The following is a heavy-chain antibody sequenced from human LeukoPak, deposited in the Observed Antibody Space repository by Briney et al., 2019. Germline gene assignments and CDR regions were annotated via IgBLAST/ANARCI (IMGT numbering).Heavy chain of an antibody. CDR2: INTDTRGT. Sequence: PGGSLRLSCAASGFTFSDYWMHWVRQAPGKGLVWVSIINTDTRGTYYADSVKGRFTISRDNAKNTLYLKMNSLRAEATAVYYCARAGAYHFDKWGQGTLVTVSS. CDR3: ARAGAYHFDK. J-gene: IGHJ4*02. D-gene: IGHD3-16*01. CDR1: GFTFSDYW. V-gene: IGHV3-74*01.